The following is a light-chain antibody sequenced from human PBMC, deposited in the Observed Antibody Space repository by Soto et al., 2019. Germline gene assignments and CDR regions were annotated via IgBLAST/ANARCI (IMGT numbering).Light chain of an antibody. CDR1: QSFRGL. J-gene: IGKJ5*01. V-gene: IGKV3-11*01. CDR3: QPRHMWPIT. CDR2: DAY. Sequence: EVVLTQSPVTLSLSPGERATLSCRASQSFRGLLAWYQQKPGQAPRLLIYDAYNRATGIPPRFSGSGSGTDFPLTISSLEPEDSAGFYCQPRHMWPITFGQGTRLEIK.